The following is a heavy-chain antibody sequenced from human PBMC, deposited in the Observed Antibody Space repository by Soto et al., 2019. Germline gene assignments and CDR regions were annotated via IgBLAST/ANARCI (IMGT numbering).Heavy chain of an antibody. CDR2: IKSKSNNYAT. Sequence: PGGSLRLSCAASVFNFSVSAMHWVRQASGKGLEWVGRIKSKSNNYATAYAVSVKGRFTISRDDSKNTLFLQMNSLRAEDTAVYYCAKDQRYYCSRTNCQVFDYWGQGTPVTVSS. CDR1: VFNFSVSA. J-gene: IGHJ4*02. D-gene: IGHD2-2*01. CDR3: AKDQRYYCSRTNCQVFDY. V-gene: IGHV3-73*01.